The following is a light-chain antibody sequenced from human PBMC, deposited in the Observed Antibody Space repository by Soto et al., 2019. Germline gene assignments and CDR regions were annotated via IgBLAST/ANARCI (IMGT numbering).Light chain of an antibody. V-gene: IGKV4-1*01. CDR1: QTVLYSSNNKNY. Sequence: DIVMTQSPDSLAVSLGERAAINCKSSQTVLYSSNNKNYLAWYQQKPGQPPKLLIYWASTRESGVPDRFSGSGSGTDFTLTISSLQAEDVAVYYCHQYYRTPFTFGQGTTLEIK. CDR2: WAS. CDR3: HQYYRTPFT. J-gene: IGKJ2*01.